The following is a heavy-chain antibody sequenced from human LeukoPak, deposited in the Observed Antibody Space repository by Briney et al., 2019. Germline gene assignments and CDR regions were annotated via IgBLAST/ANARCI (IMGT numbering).Heavy chain of an antibody. CDR2: IYYSGST. CDR3: ARLSVGGYSYGTIRKTFDY. Sequence: KSSQTLSLTCTVSGGSISSGGYYWSWIRQHPGKGLEWIGCIYYSGSTYYNPSLKSRVTISVDTSKNQFSLKLSSVTAADTAVYYCARLSVGGYSYGTIRKTFDYWGQGTLVTVSS. V-gene: IGHV4-31*03. J-gene: IGHJ4*02. D-gene: IGHD5-18*01. CDR1: GGSISSGGYY.